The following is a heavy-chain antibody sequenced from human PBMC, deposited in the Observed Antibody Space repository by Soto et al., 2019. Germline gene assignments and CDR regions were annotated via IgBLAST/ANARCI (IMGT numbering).Heavy chain of an antibody. D-gene: IGHD6-6*01. CDR3: ARGRYSSSSFDY. Sequence: QVQLQESGPGLVKPSQTLSLTCTVSGGSISSGGYYWSWIRQHPGKGLEWIGYIYYSGSTYYNPSLKSRFTISVDTSKNQLSLKLSSVTAADTAVYYCARGRYSSSSFDYWGQGTLVTVSS. CDR2: IYYSGST. CDR1: GGSISSGGYY. J-gene: IGHJ4*02. V-gene: IGHV4-31*03.